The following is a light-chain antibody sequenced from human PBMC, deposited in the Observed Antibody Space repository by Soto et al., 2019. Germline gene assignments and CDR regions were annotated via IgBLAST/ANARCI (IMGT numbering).Light chain of an antibody. Sequence: DIQMTQSPSTLSASVGARVPITCRARQSISSWLAWYQQKPGKAPQLLIYAASSLQSGVPSRFSGSGSGTDFTLTISGLEPADLGVYYCQQRHNWPITFGQGTLLEI. CDR2: AAS. J-gene: IGKJ5*01. CDR3: QQRHNWPIT. CDR1: QSISSW. V-gene: IGKV1-5*01.